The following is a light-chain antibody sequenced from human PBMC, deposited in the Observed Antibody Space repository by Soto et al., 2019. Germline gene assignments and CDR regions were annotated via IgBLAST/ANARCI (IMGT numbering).Light chain of an antibody. V-gene: IGLV3-21*02. Sequence: YELTQPPSVSVAPGQTASIARGGDSIGSKSVNWYQQRPGQAPVVVVYDDTDRPTGIPERFSGSNSGNTATLTITRVEAGDEADYYCQVWDGRSFQGVFGPGTKVTVL. CDR1: SIGSKS. CDR2: DDT. J-gene: IGLJ1*01. CDR3: QVWDGRSFQGV.